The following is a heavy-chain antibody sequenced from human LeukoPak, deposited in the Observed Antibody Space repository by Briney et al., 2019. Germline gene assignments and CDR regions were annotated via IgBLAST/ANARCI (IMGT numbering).Heavy chain of an antibody. J-gene: IGHJ4*02. Sequence: GGSLRLSCAASGFTFSNYWMSWVRQAPGKGPEWVAHINKDGSEKYYVDSAKGRFTISRDNAKNSVYLQRDSLRVEDTAVYYCAREKVTYWGQGTLVTVSS. CDR1: GFTFSNYW. CDR2: INKDGSEK. V-gene: IGHV3-7*01. CDR3: AREKVTY.